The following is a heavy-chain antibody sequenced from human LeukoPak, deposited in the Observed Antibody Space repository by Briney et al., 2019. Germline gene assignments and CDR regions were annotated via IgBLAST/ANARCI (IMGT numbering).Heavy chain of an antibody. CDR1: GYTFTSYD. J-gene: IGHJ3*02. CDR3: ARGYYYDSSGYYYLSDAFDI. CDR2: ISAFNDNT. Sequence: ASVKVSCKASGYTFTSYDINWVRQATGQGLEWMGWISAFNDNTNYAQKLQGRVTMTTDTSTSTAYMELRSLRSDDTAVYYCARGYYYDSSGYYYLSDAFDIWGQGTMVTVSS. D-gene: IGHD3-22*01. V-gene: IGHV1-18*01.